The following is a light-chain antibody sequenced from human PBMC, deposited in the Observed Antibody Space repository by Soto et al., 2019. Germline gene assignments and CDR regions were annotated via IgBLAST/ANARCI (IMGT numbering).Light chain of an antibody. CDR3: QKYNSALWR. Sequence: DIQLTLSPSSLSAAVVDVVTITFRAGQGISNSLAWYQRKPGKVPKLLIYAASTLHSGVPSRFSGSGSATAFTLTISSLQPEDVATYYCQKYNSALWRFGQGTKVDIK. CDR1: QGISNS. V-gene: IGKV1-27*01. J-gene: IGKJ1*01. CDR2: AAS.